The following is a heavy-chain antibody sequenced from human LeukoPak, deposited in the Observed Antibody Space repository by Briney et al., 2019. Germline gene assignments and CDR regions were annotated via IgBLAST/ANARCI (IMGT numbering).Heavy chain of an antibody. CDR3: ARAGSAPYIFNWFDP. CDR1: GGSFSGYY. Sequence: SETLSLTCAVYGGSFSGYYWSWIRQPPGRGLEWIGEINHSGSTNYNPSLKSRVTISVDTSKNQFSLKLSSVTAADTAVYYCARAGSAPYIFNWFDPWGQGTLVTVSS. CDR2: INHSGST. V-gene: IGHV4-34*01. J-gene: IGHJ5*02. D-gene: IGHD3-16*01.